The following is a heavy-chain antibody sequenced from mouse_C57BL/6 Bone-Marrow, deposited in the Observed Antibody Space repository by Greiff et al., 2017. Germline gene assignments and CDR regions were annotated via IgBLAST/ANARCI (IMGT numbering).Heavy chain of an antibody. V-gene: IGHV1-64*01. CDR1: GYTFTSYW. CDR2: IHPNSGNT. Sequence: QVHVKQPGAELVKPGASVKLSCKASGYTFTSYWMHWVKQRPGQGLEWIGMIHPNSGNTYYNEKFKGKATLTADKSSSTAYMELRSLTSEDSAVYFCARLRQGAWFAYWGQGTLVTVSA. CDR3: ARLRQGAWFAY. J-gene: IGHJ3*01. D-gene: IGHD2-12*01.